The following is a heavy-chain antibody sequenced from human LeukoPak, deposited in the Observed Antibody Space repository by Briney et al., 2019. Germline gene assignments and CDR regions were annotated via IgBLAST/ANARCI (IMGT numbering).Heavy chain of an antibody. CDR3: ARWAEMEYYFDY. CDR2: IYPGDSNT. V-gene: IGHV5-51*01. J-gene: IGHJ4*02. Sequence: GESLQISCQASGYIFISYWIGWVRQMPGKGLEWMGIIYPGDSNTRYSPSFQGQVTISADKSISTAYLQWSSLKASDTAMYYCARWAEMEYYFDYWGQGTLATVSS. D-gene: IGHD5-24*01. CDR1: GYIFISYW.